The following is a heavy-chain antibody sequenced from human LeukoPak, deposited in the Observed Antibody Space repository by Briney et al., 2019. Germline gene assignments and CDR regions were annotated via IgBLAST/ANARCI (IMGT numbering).Heavy chain of an antibody. CDR1: GYTFTSYA. J-gene: IGHJ3*02. CDR3: AEVAGEIGAHAFDI. D-gene: IGHD2-15*01. CDR2: IIPIFGTA. V-gene: IGHV1-69*13. Sequence: SVKVSCKASGYTFTSYAISWVRQAPGQGLEWMGGIIPIFGTANYAQKFQGRVTITADESTSTAYMELSSLRSEDTAVYYCAEVAGEIGAHAFDIWGQGTMVTVSS.